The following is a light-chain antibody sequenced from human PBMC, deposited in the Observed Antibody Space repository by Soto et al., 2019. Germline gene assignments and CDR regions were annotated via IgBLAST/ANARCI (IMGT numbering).Light chain of an antibody. J-gene: IGLJ1*01. CDR1: SGDVGAYNY. Sequence: QSVLTQPASVSESPGQSITISCTGTSGDVGAYNYVSWYQQHPGKAPKLMIYDVSNRPSGVSNRFSGSKSGNTASLTISGLQAEDEADYYCSSYTTSSSYVFGTGTKLTVL. CDR3: SSYTTSSSYV. CDR2: DVS. V-gene: IGLV2-14*01.